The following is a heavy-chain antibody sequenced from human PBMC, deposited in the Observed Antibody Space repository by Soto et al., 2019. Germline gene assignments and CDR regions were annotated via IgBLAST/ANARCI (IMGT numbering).Heavy chain of an antibody. D-gene: IGHD3-10*01. V-gene: IGHV3-53*01. CDR2: IYPGGNT. CDR1: GFTVSTKY. J-gene: IGHJ5*02. CDR3: AGETYYYGSGNYGWFDP. Sequence: EVQLVESGGGLIQPGGSLRLSCAASGFTVSTKYMNWVRQAPGRGLEWVSVIYPGGNTYYTDSVKGRFTISRDSSRNTMFLQMSSLRAEDTALYYCAGETYYYGSGNYGWFDPWGQGTLVTVSS.